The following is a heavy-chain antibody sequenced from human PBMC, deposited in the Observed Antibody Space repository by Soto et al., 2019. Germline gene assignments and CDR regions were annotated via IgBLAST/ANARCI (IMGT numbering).Heavy chain of an antibody. J-gene: IGHJ6*02. CDR2: VSPNGNDK. CDR3: IRGFYGVDV. V-gene: IGHV3-64D*08. CDR1: GFTFRGRS. Sequence: EVQLVESGGGLVQPGGSLRLSCSASGFTFRGRSMHWVRQAPGKGLEYVSGVSPNGNDKYYTDSVKGRFTISRDNSKKTVHLWMSSLRHEDAALFYCIRGFYGVDVWGQGTTVTVSS.